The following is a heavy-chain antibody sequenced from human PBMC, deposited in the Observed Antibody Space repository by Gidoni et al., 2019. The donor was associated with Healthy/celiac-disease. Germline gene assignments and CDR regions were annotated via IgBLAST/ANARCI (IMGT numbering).Heavy chain of an antibody. J-gene: IGHJ4*02. CDR2: FIPIFGTA. CDR1: GGTFSSYA. Sequence: QVQLVQSGAEVKKPGSSVKVSCKASGGTFSSYAISWVRQAPGQGLEWMGGFIPIFGTANYAQKLQGRVKITADKSTSTAYMELSSLRSEDMAVCYCASNYYYYSSGRFDYWGQGTLVTVSS. CDR3: ASNYYYYSSGRFDY. V-gene: IGHV1-69*06. D-gene: IGHD3-22*01.